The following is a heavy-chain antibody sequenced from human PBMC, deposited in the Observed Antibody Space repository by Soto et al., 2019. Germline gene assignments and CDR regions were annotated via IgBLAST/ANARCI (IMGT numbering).Heavy chain of an antibody. D-gene: IGHD5-18*01. CDR2: MNPNSGNT. CDR1: GYTFTSYD. Sequence: ASVKVSCKASGYTFTSYDINWVRQATGQGLEWMGWMNPNSGNTGYAQKFQGRVTMTRNTSISTACMELSSLRSEDTAVYYCARKDTAMVTGWFDPWGQGTLVTVSS. J-gene: IGHJ5*02. V-gene: IGHV1-8*01. CDR3: ARKDTAMVTGWFDP.